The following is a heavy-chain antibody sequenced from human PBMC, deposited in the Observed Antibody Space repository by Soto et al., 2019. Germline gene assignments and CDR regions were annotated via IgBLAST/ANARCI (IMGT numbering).Heavy chain of an antibody. Sequence: ASVKVSCKASGYTFTSYGLSWVRQAPGQGLEWMGWISAYNGNTNYAQKLQGRVTMTTDTSTSTAYMELRSLRSDDTAVYYCATDLGYDRPHCCINVSDPGTTVTVSS. CDR2: ISAYNGNT. D-gene: IGHD3-9*01. V-gene: IGHV1-18*01. CDR3: ATDLGYDRPHCCINV. CDR1: GYTFTSYG. J-gene: IGHJ6*02.